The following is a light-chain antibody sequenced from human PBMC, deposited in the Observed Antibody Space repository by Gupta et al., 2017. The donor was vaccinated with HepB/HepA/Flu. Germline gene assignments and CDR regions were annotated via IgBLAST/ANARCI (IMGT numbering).Light chain of an antibody. V-gene: IGLV3-19*01. CDR1: SLGNYF. CDR3: NSRDNSDNPL. J-gene: IGLJ3*02. CDR2: GKT. Sequence: SAVMTHAAAVSVALGQTVRITCQGDSLGNYFASWYQKKTGQAAVLVIYGKTTHPSGIQDRFSGPREGDTASVTXTXAQAEDXADYYCNSRDNSDNPLFVGGTKLTVL.